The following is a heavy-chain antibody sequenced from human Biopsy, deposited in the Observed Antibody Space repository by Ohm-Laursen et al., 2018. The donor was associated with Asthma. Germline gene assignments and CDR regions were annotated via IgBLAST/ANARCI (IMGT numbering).Heavy chain of an antibody. Sequence: SLRLSCAASGFNFHNYGMNWVRRAPGKGLEWVAQILFDGRKINYPDSVKGRFTLSRDNSKNMVYLQMNSLRPEDTAVYYCAKDRVAGRSYYFDYWGQGSLVSVSS. CDR3: AKDRVAGRSYYFDY. D-gene: IGHD6-13*01. J-gene: IGHJ4*02. CDR1: GFNFHNYG. V-gene: IGHV3-30*18. CDR2: ILFDGRKI.